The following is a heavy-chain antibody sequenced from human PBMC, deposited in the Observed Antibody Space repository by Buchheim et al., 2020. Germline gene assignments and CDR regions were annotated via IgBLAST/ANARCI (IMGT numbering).Heavy chain of an antibody. Sequence: EVQLLESGGALVQPGGSLRLSCTASGFTFSTYAMIWVRQAPGKGLEWVSSLSNSGRAKYYAGSVKSRFTVSRDNSQNTVYLQMNSLKVDDTAVYYCAKDPTGAPSGPMDNWGQGTL. CDR2: LSNSGRAK. CDR3: AKDPTGAPSGPMDN. D-gene: IGHD1-14*01. CDR1: GFTFSTYA. J-gene: IGHJ4*02. V-gene: IGHV3-23*01.